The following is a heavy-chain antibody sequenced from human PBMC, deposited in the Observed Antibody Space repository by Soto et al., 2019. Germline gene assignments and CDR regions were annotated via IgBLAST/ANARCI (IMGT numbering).Heavy chain of an antibody. CDR2: ISPYNGNT. Sequence: ASVKVSCKASGYTFTSYGISWVRQAPGQGLEWMGWISPYNGNTNYAQKLQGRVTMTTDTSTSTVYMELSSLRSEDTAVYYCAREVPLRYAFAIWGQGTMVTVSS. CDR1: GYTFTSYG. J-gene: IGHJ3*02. CDR3: AREVPLRYAFAI. D-gene: IGHD3-9*01. V-gene: IGHV1-18*01.